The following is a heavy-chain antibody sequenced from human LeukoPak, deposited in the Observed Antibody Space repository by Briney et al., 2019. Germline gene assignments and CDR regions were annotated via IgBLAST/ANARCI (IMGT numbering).Heavy chain of an antibody. J-gene: IGHJ6*02. CDR2: ISYDGSNK. CDR3: ARTGPDYTYYYYYGMDV. D-gene: IGHD4-11*01. V-gene: IGHV3-30-3*01. Sequence: GRYLRLSCAASGFTFSSYAMHWVRQAAGKGLEWVAVISYDGSNKYYADSVKGRFTISRDNSKNTLYLQMNSLRAEDTAVYYCARTGPDYTYYYYYGMDVWGQGTTVTVSS. CDR1: GFTFSSYA.